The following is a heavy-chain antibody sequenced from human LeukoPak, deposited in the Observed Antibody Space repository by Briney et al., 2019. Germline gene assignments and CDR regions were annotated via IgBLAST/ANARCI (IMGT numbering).Heavy chain of an antibody. J-gene: IGHJ4*02. V-gene: IGHV3-15*01. Sequence: PGGSLRLSCAASGFTFSNAWMSWVRQAPGKGLEWVGRIKSKTDGGTTDYAAPVKGRFTISRDDSKNTLYLQMNSLKTEDTAVYYCAIGARSGIAAFYYFDYWGQGTLVTVSS. CDR1: GFTFSNAW. D-gene: IGHD6-13*01. CDR3: AIGARSGIAAFYYFDY. CDR2: IKSKTDGGTT.